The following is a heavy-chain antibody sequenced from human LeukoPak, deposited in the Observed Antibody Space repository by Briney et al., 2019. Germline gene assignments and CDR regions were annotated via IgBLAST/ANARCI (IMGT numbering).Heavy chain of an antibody. Sequence: GGSLRLSCAASGFTFSNYWMSWVRQAPGKGLEWVANIKHDGSEKYYVDSVKGRFTISRDNAKNSLYLQMNSLRAEDTAVYYCARAFLDVWGQGTTVTVSS. J-gene: IGHJ6*02. CDR3: ARAFLDV. CDR1: GFTFSNYW. CDR2: IKHDGSEK. D-gene: IGHD2/OR15-2a*01. V-gene: IGHV3-7*01.